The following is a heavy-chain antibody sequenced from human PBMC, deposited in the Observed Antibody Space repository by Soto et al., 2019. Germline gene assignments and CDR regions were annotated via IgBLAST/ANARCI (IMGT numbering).Heavy chain of an antibody. Sequence: QVQLVESGGGVVQPGRSLRLSCAASGFTFSSYGMNWVRQPPGKGLEWVAVISYDGSNKYYADSVKGRFTISRDNSKNMLYLQMNSLMAEDTAVYYCTKLIGYCTSTTCPPYYWSMDVWCKGTTVTVSS. CDR2: ISYDGSNK. V-gene: IGHV3-30*18. J-gene: IGHJ6*04. CDR1: GFTFSSYG. D-gene: IGHD2-2*01. CDR3: TKLIGYCTSTTCPPYYWSMDV.